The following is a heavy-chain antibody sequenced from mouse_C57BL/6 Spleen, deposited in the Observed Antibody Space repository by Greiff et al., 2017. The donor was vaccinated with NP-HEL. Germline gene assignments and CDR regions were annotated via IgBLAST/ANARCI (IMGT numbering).Heavy chain of an antibody. Sequence: VKLMESGAELVRPGASVTLSCKASGYTFTDYEMHWVKQTPVHGLEWIGAIDPETGGTAYNQKFKGKAILTADKSSSTAYMELRSLTSEDSAVYYCTRFYHYYAMDYWGQGTSVTVSS. J-gene: IGHJ4*01. CDR3: TRFYHYYAMDY. D-gene: IGHD2-1*01. V-gene: IGHV1-15*01. CDR1: GYTFTDYE. CDR2: IDPETGGT.